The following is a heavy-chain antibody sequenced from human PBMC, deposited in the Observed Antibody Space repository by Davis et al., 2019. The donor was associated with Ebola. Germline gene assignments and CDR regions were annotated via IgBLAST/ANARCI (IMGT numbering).Heavy chain of an antibody. J-gene: IGHJ6*03. CDR2: IIPIFGTA. Sequence: SVKVSCKASGGTFSSYAISWVRQAPGQGLEWMGGIIPIFGTANYAQKFQGRVTITADESTSTAYMELSSLRSEDTAVYYCARWSVITIFGPRGNYYMDVWGKGTTVTVSS. V-gene: IGHV1-69*13. CDR1: GGTFSSYA. D-gene: IGHD3-3*01. CDR3: ARWSVITIFGPRGNYYMDV.